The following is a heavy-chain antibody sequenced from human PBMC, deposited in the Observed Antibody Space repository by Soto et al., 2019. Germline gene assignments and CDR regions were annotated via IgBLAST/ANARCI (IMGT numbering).Heavy chain of an antibody. CDR2: INPNSGGT. J-gene: IGHJ6*02. Sequence: QVQLVQSGAEVKKPGASVKVSCKASGYTFTVYYMHWVRQAPVQGLEWMGWINPNSGGTNYAQKFQGWVTMTRDTSISTDYMELSRLRSDDTAVYYCARVYGDYDNTRQYYVMDVWGQGNTVTVSS. D-gene: IGHD4-17*01. V-gene: IGHV1-2*04. CDR3: ARVYGDYDNTRQYYVMDV. CDR1: GYTFTVYY.